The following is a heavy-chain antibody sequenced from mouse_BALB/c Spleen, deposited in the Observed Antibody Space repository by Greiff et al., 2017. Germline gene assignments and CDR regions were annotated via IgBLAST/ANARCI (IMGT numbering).Heavy chain of an antibody. Sequence: EVQLQESGPGLVKPSQSLSLTCTVTGYSITSDYAWNWIRQFPGNKLEWMGYISYSGSTSYNPSLKSRISITRDTSKNQFFLQLNSVTTEDTATYYCARGPLRLLVLFAYWGQGTLVTVSA. CDR3: ARGPLRLLVLFAY. CDR1: GYSITSDYA. V-gene: IGHV3-2*02. D-gene: IGHD1-2*01. CDR2: ISYSGST. J-gene: IGHJ3*01.